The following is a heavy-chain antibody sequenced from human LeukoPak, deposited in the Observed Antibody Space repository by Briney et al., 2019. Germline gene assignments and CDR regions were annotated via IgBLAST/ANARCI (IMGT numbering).Heavy chain of an antibody. Sequence: PGGSLRLSCAASGFTFSNAWMSWVRQAPGKGLEWVGRIKSKTDGGTTDYAAPVKGRFTISRDDSKNTLYLQMNSLKTKDTAVYYCTTDLIVVVPTFDYWGQGTLVTVSS. V-gene: IGHV3-15*01. CDR1: GFTFSNAW. CDR3: TTDLIVVVPTFDY. D-gene: IGHD2-2*01. CDR2: IKSKTDGGTT. J-gene: IGHJ4*02.